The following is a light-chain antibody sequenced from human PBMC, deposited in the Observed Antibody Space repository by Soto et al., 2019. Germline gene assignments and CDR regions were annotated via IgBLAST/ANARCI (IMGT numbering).Light chain of an antibody. Sequence: IVITQSPTTLSVTPGERATLSCRASQSVSSNLAWYQQKPGQAPRLLIYGASTRATGIPARFSGSGSGTDFTLTISRLEPEDFAVYYCQQYNNWPPHTFGQGTKVDI. CDR3: QQYNNWPPHT. J-gene: IGKJ1*01. CDR2: GAS. V-gene: IGKV3-15*01. CDR1: QSVSSN.